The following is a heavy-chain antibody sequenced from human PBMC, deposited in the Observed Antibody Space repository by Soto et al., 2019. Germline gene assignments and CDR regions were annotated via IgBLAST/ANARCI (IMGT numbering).Heavy chain of an antibody. CDR1: GGTFSHFV. J-gene: IGHJ4*02. D-gene: IGHD1-7*01. Sequence: QMQLVQSGAEVKKPGSSVKVSCNASGGTFSHFVFSWVRQAPGQGLEWMGGIIPILHTTEYAQKFQDRVTITADKSTSTAYMELRSLTSDDTALYYCATLRFRDQKGLQLPDDHWGQGTLVTVSS. CDR2: IIPILHTT. CDR3: ATLRFRDQKGLQLPDDH. V-gene: IGHV1-69*06.